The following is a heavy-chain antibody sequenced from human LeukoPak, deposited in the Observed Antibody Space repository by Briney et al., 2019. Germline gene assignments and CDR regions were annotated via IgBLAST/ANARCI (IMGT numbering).Heavy chain of an antibody. Sequence: PGGSLRLSCAASGFSFEDYGMSWVRQAPGKGLEWVSGINRKGASAGYADSVKGRFTISRDNSKNSLYLQMNSLRTEDTALYYCAKGAFGYDILTGGYYYMDVWGKGTTVTVSS. CDR1: GFSFEDYG. V-gene: IGHV3-20*04. CDR3: AKGAFGYDILTGGYYYMDV. J-gene: IGHJ6*03. D-gene: IGHD3-9*01. CDR2: INRKGASA.